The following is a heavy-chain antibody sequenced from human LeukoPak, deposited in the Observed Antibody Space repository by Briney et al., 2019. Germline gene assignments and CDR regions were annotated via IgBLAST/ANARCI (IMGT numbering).Heavy chain of an antibody. J-gene: IGHJ3*02. CDR2: IYSGGST. CDR1: GFTVSSNY. Sequence: GGSLRLSCAASGFTVSSNYMSWVRQAPGQRLEWVSAIYSGGSTYYADSVKGRFTISRDNSKKTLYLQMNSLRAEDTAVYYCALSWRSDDAFDIWGQGTMVTVSS. V-gene: IGHV3-53*01. CDR3: ALSWRSDDAFDI.